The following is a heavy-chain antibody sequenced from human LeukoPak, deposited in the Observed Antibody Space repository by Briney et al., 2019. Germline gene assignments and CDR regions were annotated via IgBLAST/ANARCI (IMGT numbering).Heavy chain of an antibody. CDR3: AKDLRSGSNYGFFDY. Sequence: GGSLRLSCAASGFTFTSYAMGWVRQAPGKGLEWVSGISAGGGGTYYADSVKGRFTISGDNSKSTLYLQMNSLRAEDTAIYHCAKDLRSGSNYGFFDYWGQGTLVTVSS. D-gene: IGHD3-10*01. J-gene: IGHJ4*02. CDR1: GFTFTSYA. CDR2: ISAGGGGT. V-gene: IGHV3-23*01.